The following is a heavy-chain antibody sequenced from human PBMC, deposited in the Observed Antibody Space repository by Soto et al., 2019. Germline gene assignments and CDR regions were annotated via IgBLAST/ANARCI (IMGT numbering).Heavy chain of an antibody. CDR3: ARQILVGYYYYGMDV. Sequence: ASVKVSCKASGYTFTGYYMHWVRQAPGQGLEWMGWINPNSGGTNYAQKFQGRVTMTRDTSISTAYMELSRLRSDDTAVYYCARQILVGYYYYGMDVWGQGTTVTVSS. CDR2: INPNSGGT. V-gene: IGHV1-2*02. CDR1: GYTFTGYY. D-gene: IGHD2-15*01. J-gene: IGHJ6*02.